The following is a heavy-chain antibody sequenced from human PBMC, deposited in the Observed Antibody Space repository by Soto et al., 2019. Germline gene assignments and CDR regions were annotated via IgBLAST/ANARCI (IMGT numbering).Heavy chain of an antibody. CDR2: INHSGST. Sequence: PSETLSLTCTVYGGSFSGYYWSWIRQPPGKGLEWIGGINHSGSTNYNPSLKSRVTISVDTSTNQFSLKLSSVTAADTAVYYCARGREGRIEYYYYYGMDVWGQGTTVTVSS. J-gene: IGHJ6*02. CDR3: ARGREGRIEYYYYYGMDV. V-gene: IGHV4-34*01. CDR1: GGSFSGYY.